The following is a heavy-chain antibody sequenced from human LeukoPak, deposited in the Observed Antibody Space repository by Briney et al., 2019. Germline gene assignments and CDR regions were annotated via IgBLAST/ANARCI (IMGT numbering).Heavy chain of an antibody. CDR1: GYTFTNYA. CDR2: INAGSGNT. D-gene: IGHD3-22*01. J-gene: IGHJ4*02. CDR3: ARGFYDSSAYYPYDY. V-gene: IGHV1-3*01. Sequence: ASVKVSCKASGYTFTNYAIHWVRQAPGQRLEWMGWINAGSGNTKYSQRFQGRVTISRDTSASTAYMELSGLRSEDTALYFCARGFYDSSAYYPYDYWGQGILVTVSS.